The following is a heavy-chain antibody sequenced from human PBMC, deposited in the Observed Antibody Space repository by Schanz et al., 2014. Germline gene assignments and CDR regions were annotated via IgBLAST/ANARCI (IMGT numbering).Heavy chain of an antibody. J-gene: IGHJ3*02. V-gene: IGHV3-23*01. CDR1: GFSFSSYA. CDR2: ISASGGDT. CDR3: AKGRFGELSAFDI. Sequence: EMQLLESGGGLAQPGGSLRLSCAASGFSFSSYAMSWVRQAPGKGLEWLSVISASGGDTYYADSVKGRFTISRDNSKNTLYLQMNSLRAEDTAVYYCAKGRFGELSAFDIWGQGTTVTVSS. D-gene: IGHD3-10*01.